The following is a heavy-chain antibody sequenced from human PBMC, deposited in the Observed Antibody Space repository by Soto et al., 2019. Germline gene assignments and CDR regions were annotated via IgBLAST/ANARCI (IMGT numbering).Heavy chain of an antibody. CDR2: ISYDGSNK. CDR3: ARDEANCNYGSFFDY. D-gene: IGHD1-7*01. CDR1: GFTFSSYA. Sequence: QVQLVESGGGVVQPGRSLRLSCAASGFTFSSYAMHWVRQAPGKGLELVAVISYDGSNKYYADSVKGRFTMSRDNSKNTLYLQMNSLRPEDTAVYYCARDEANCNYGSFFDYWGQGTLVTVSS. J-gene: IGHJ4*02. V-gene: IGHV3-30-3*01.